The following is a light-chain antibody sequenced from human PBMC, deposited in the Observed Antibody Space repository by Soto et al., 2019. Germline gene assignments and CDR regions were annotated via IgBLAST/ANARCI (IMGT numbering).Light chain of an antibody. V-gene: IGLV2-14*03. CDR2: AVS. Sequence: QSALTQPASVSGSPGQSITISCTGTSSDVGSYEYVSWYQHHPGKAPKLMIYAVSNRPSGVSDRFSGSKSGNTASLTISGLQAEDEADYYCSSYANNGDVVFGGGTKLTVL. J-gene: IGLJ2*01. CDR1: SSDVGSYEY. CDR3: SSYANNGDVV.